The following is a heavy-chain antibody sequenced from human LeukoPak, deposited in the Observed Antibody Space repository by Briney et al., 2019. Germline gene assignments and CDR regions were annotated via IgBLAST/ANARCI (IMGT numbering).Heavy chain of an antibody. Sequence: SETLSLTCTVSGGSISSSSYYWGWIRQPPGKGLEWIGSIYYSGSTYYNPSLKSRVTISVDTSKNQFSLKLSSVTAADTAVYYCARSRGWYFGLWGRGTLVTISS. J-gene: IGHJ2*01. CDR1: GGSISSSSYY. CDR2: IYYSGST. CDR3: ARSRGWYFGL. V-gene: IGHV4-39*07.